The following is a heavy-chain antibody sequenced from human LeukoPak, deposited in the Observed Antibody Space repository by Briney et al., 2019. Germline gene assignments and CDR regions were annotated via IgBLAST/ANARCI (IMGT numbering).Heavy chain of an antibody. Sequence: GGSLRLSCAASGFTFSQDWMNWVRQAPGKGLEWVGNINPDGSVQNYVDSVRGRFTISRDNPRNSLFLQMNSLRAEDTAVYYCARSRWGSSGYYLDYWGQGTLVTVSS. CDR2: INPDGSVQ. J-gene: IGHJ4*02. CDR1: GFTFSQDW. V-gene: IGHV3-7*04. D-gene: IGHD3-22*01. CDR3: ARSRWGSSGYYLDY.